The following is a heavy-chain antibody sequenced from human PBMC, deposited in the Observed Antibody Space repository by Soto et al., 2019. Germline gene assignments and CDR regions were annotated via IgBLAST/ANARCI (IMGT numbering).Heavy chain of an antibody. Sequence: GGSLKLSCSASGFTFSSYAMHWVRQAPGKGLEYVSAISSNGGSTYYADSVKGRFTISRDNSKNTLYLQMSSLRAEDTAVYYCVKGATIKDVRRTTNYFDYWGQGTLVTVSS. CDR3: VKGATIKDVRRTTNYFDY. J-gene: IGHJ4*02. CDR1: GFTFSSYA. CDR2: ISSNGGST. D-gene: IGHD5-12*01. V-gene: IGHV3-64D*08.